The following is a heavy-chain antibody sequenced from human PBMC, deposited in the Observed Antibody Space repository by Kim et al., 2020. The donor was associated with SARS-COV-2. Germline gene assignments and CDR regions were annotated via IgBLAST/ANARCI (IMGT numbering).Heavy chain of an antibody. Sequence: QDGSDEFYVDSVKGRFTISRDNAKNSLYLQMTSLRAEDTAVYYCATDRASVWGQGTTVTVSS. CDR2: QDGSDE. J-gene: IGHJ6*02. V-gene: IGHV3-7*03. CDR3: ATDRASV.